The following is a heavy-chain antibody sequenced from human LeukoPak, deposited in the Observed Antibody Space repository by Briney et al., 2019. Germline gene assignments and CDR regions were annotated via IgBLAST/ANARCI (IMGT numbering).Heavy chain of an antibody. J-gene: IGHJ4*02. CDR2: IRSKAYGGTT. CDR1: GFTFGDYA. D-gene: IGHD2-2*01. V-gene: IGHV3-49*04. CDR3: TRGPKVWYQLLLLDY. Sequence: PGGSLRLSCTASGFTFGDYAMSWVRQAPGKGLEWVGFIRSKAYGGTTEYAASVKGRFTISRDDSKSIAYLQMNSLKTEDTAVYYCTRGPKVWYQLLLLDYWGQGTLVTVSS.